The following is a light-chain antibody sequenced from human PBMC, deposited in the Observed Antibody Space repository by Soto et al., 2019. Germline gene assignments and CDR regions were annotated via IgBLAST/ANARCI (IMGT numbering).Light chain of an antibody. CDR1: QTISSW. CDR3: QHYNSYSEA. V-gene: IGKV1-5*03. CDR2: KAS. Sequence: DIQMTQSPSTLSGSVGDRVTITCRASQTISSWLAWYQQKPGKAPKLLIYKASTLKSGVPSRFSGSGSGTEFTLTISSLQPDVFATHYCQHYNSYSEAFLHGTKVDIK. J-gene: IGKJ1*01.